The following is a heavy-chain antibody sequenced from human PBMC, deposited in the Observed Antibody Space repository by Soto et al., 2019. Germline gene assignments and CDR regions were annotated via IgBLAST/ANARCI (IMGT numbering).Heavy chain of an antibody. Sequence: QVQLVQSGAEVKKPGASVKVSCKASGYTYNNYGISWVRQAPGQGLEWLGWIGPYNGNTDNAPNFQGRVTMTTDTSTNTAYMELRSLRSDDTALYYCARCYCSVGSCYTCWHFDLWGRGTLVTVSS. D-gene: IGHD2-15*01. CDR3: ARCYCSVGSCYTCWHFDL. V-gene: IGHV1-18*01. CDR1: GYTYNNYG. CDR2: IGPYNGNT. J-gene: IGHJ2*01.